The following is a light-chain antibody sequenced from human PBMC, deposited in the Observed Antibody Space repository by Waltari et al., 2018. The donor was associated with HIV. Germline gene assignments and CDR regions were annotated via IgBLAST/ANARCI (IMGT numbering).Light chain of an antibody. J-gene: IGLJ3*02. CDR2: RTN. CDR3: VLYMGSGMGV. V-gene: IGLV8-61*01. CDR1: SGSVSTSYY. Sequence: QTVVTQEPSFSVSPGGTVTLTCGLSSGSVSTSYYPSWYQQTPGQAPRTLIYRTNTRSSGVPDSFSGSILGNKAALTIAGAQADDESDYYCVLYMGSGMGVFGGGTKLTGL.